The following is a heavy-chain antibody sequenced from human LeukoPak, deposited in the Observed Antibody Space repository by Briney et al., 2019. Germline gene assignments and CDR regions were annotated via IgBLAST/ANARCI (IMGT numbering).Heavy chain of an antibody. CDR1: GFTFSTYW. J-gene: IGHJ4*02. D-gene: IGHD2-2*01. CDR3: ARVRFSSSSGGLFDY. Sequence: GGSLRLSCAASGFTFSTYWMSWVRRAPGKGLEWVANIKQDGRDKYYVDSVKGRFSISRDNAKNSLYLQMNSLRAEDTAVFYCARVRFSSSSGGLFDYWGQGTLVTVSS. V-gene: IGHV3-7*01. CDR2: IKQDGRDK.